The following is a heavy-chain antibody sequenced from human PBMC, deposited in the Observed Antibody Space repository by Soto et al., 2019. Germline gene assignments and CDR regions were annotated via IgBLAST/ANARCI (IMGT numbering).Heavy chain of an antibody. CDR2: ISAYNGNT. V-gene: IGHV1-18*01. CDR3: VRDAGSSGWHWGFDY. D-gene: IGHD6-19*01. Sequence: QVQPVQSGAEVKKPGASVKVSCKASGYTFSSYGISWVRQAPGQGLEWMGWISAYNGNTEYAQKVQGRVTMTTDTSTSTAYMELRSLRSDDTAVYYCVRDAGSSGWHWGFDYWGQGTLVTVFS. CDR1: GYTFSSYG. J-gene: IGHJ4*02.